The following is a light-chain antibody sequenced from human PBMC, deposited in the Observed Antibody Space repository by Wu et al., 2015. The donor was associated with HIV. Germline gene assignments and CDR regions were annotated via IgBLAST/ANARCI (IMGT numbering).Light chain of an antibody. J-gene: IGKJ2*03. V-gene: IGKV3-20*01. Sequence: EIVLTQSPGTLSLSPGERATLSCRASQSVSSSYLAWYQQKPGQAPRLLMYGTSSRATGIPDRSTGSGSGTDFTLTISRVEPEDFAVYYCQQYGSSLLYSFGQGTKRGDQT. CDR3: QQYGSSLLYS. CDR1: QSVSSSY. CDR2: GTS.